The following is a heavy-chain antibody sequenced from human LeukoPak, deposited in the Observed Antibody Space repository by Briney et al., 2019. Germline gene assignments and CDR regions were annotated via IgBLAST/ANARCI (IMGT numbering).Heavy chain of an antibody. CDR1: GGSISSHY. CDR2: IYYSGST. CDR3: ARDLFYSWGSGYTDV. V-gene: IGHV4-59*11. Sequence: SETLSLTCTVSGGSISSHYWSWIRQPPGKGLEWIGYIYYSGSTNYNPSLKSRVTISVDTSKNQFSLKLSSVTAADTAVYYCARDLFYSWGSGYTDVWGKGTTVTVSS. J-gene: IGHJ6*04. D-gene: IGHD3-22*01.